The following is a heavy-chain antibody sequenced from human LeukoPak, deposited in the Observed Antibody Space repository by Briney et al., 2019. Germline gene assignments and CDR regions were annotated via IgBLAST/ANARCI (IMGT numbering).Heavy chain of an antibody. CDR3: ARDSPYYYDSSGYFFN. CDR1: GFTLSFYT. Sequence: GGSLRLSCAASGFTLSFYTMNWVRQAPGKGLEWVSFISSSSNYIYYADSVKGRFTISRDNAKNSLYLQMNSLRAEDTAVYYCARDSPYYYDSSGYFFNWGQGTLVTVSS. V-gene: IGHV3-21*01. CDR2: ISSSSNYI. D-gene: IGHD3-22*01. J-gene: IGHJ4*02.